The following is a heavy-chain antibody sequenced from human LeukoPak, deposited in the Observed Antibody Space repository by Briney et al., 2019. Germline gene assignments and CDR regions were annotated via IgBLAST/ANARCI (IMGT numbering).Heavy chain of an antibody. J-gene: IGHJ5*02. CDR1: GFTFSSYA. Sequence: GGSLRLSCAASGFTFSSYAMSWVRQAPGKGLEWVSAISGSGGSTYYADSVKGRFTISRDNSKNTLYLQMNSLRAEDTAVYYCAKGVSISCGFGNWFDPWGQGTLVTVSS. V-gene: IGHV3-23*01. D-gene: IGHD5-18*01. CDR3: AKGVSISCGFGNWFDP. CDR2: ISGSGGST.